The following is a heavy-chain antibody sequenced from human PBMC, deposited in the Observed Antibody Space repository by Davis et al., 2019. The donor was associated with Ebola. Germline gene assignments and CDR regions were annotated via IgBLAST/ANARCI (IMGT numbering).Heavy chain of an antibody. CDR2: IYGDDIK. D-gene: IGHD3-10*01. CDR3: AHRHYGSGSYSFFDY. CDR1: GGSISSSSYY. Sequence: TLSLTCTVSGGSISSSSYYWGWIRQPPGKALEWLAVIYGDDIKRYSPSLRSRLTITKDTSKNQVVLTMTKMDPVDTATYYCAHRHYGSGSYSFFDYWGQGALVTVSS. J-gene: IGHJ4*02. V-gene: IGHV2-5*02.